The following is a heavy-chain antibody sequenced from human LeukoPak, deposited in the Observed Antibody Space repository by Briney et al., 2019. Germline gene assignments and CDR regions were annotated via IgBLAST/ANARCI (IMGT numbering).Heavy chain of an antibody. CDR2: IKTKTDGGTT. J-gene: IGHJ4*02. V-gene: IGHV3-15*01. CDR1: GLTFSNAW. D-gene: IGHD3-9*01. CDR3: TTGYYDILTGYFSFDY. Sequence: PGGSLRLSCAASGLTFSNAWMSWVRQAPGKGLEWVGRIKTKTDGGTTDYAAPVKGRFTISSDDSKNTLYLQMNSLKTGDTAVYFCTTGYYDILTGYFSFDYWGQGTLVTVSS.